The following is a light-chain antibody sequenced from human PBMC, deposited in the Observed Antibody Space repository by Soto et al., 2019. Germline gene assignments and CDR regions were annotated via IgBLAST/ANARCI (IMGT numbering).Light chain of an antibody. CDR1: QSVSSSY. CDR3: QQYNIWTQT. CDR2: GAS. Sequence: EIVLTQSPGTLSLSPGERATISCRASQSVSSSYLAWYQQKPGQAPRLLIYGASSRATGIPDRFSGSGSGTDFNLTISSLQPEDFAVYVCQQYNIWTQTVGQGTKGDIK. V-gene: IGKV3-20*01. J-gene: IGKJ1*01.